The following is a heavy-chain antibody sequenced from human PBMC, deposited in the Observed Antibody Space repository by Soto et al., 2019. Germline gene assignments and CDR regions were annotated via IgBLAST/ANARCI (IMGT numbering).Heavy chain of an antibody. CDR1: GLTFSSYA. V-gene: IGHV3-23*01. CDR3: AKEGAYGGRYYYYMDV. CDR2: ISGSGGST. J-gene: IGHJ6*03. D-gene: IGHD4-17*01. Sequence: EVELLESGGGLVQPGGSLRLSCAASGLTFSSYAMSWVRQAPGKGLEWVSAISGSGGSTYYADSVKGRFTISRDNSKNTLYLQMNSLRAEDTAVYYCAKEGAYGGRYYYYMDVWGKGTTVTVSS.